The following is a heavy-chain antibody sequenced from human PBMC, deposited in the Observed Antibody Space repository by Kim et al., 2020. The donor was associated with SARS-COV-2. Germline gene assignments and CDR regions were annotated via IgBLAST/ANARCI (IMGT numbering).Heavy chain of an antibody. D-gene: IGHD3-22*01. Sequence: SETLSLTCTVSGGSISSSSYYWGWIRQPPGKGLEWIGSIYYSGSTYYNPSLKSRVTISVDTSKNQFSLKLSSVTAADTAVYYCARGYYYDSSPNAFDIWGQGTMVTVSS. J-gene: IGHJ3*02. CDR3: ARGYYYDSSPNAFDI. CDR2: IYYSGST. CDR1: GGSISSSSYY. V-gene: IGHV4-39*01.